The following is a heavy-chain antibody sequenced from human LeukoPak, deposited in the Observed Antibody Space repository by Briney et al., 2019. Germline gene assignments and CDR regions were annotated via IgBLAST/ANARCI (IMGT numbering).Heavy chain of an antibody. V-gene: IGHV3-23*01. Sequence: GGSLRLSCAASGFTFSSYAMSWVRQAPGKGLERVSAISGSGGSTYYADSVKGRFTISRDNSKNTLYLQMNSLRAEDTAVYYCAKDPNGGSYPDDYWGQGTLVTVSS. D-gene: IGHD1-26*01. CDR2: ISGSGGST. J-gene: IGHJ4*02. CDR1: GFTFSSYA. CDR3: AKDPNGGSYPDDY.